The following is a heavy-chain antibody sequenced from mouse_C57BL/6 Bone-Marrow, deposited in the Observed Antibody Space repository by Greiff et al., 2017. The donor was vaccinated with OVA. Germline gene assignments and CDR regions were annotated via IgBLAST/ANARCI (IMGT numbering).Heavy chain of an antibody. CDR1: GFTFSDYY. V-gene: IGHV5-16*01. J-gene: IGHJ1*03. Sequence: EVKLVESEGGLVQPGSSMKLSCTASGFTFSDYYMAWVRQVPEKGLEWVANINYDGSSTYYLDSLKSRFIISRDTAKNILYLQMSSLTSEDTATYYCARDLWYFDVWGTGTTVTVSS. CDR2: INYDGSST. CDR3: ARDLWYFDV.